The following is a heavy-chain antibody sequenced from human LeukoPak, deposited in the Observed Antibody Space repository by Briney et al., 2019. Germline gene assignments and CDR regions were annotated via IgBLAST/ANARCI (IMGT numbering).Heavy chain of an antibody. V-gene: IGHV3-23*01. D-gene: IGHD2-8*01. J-gene: IGHJ4*02. CDR2: ITGSGGST. CDR1: GFIFSNYA. Sequence: GGSLRLSCAASGFIFSNYAMSWVRQAPGKGLEWVSAITGSGGSTYYADSVKGRFTISRDNSKNTLYLQMNSLRAEDTAVYYCAKEYCSNSVCHSLDYWGQGTLVTVSS. CDR3: AKEYCSNSVCHSLDY.